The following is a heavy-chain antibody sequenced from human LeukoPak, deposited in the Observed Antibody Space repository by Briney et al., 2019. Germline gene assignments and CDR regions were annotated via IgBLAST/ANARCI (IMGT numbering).Heavy chain of an antibody. D-gene: IGHD2-2*02. CDR2: IIPIFGIA. CDR1: GGTFSSYA. CDR3: ASVPSYCSSTSCYTSYYYYGMDV. V-gene: IGHV1-69*04. Sequence: ASVKVSCKASGGTFSSYAISWVRQAPGQGLEWMGRIIPIFGIANYAQKFQGRVTITADKSTSTAYMELSSLRSEDTAVYYCASVPSYCSSTSCYTSYYYYGMDVWGQGITVTVSS. J-gene: IGHJ6*02.